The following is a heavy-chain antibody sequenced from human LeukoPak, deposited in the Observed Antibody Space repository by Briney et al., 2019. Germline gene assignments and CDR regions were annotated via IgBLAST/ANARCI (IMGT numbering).Heavy chain of an antibody. J-gene: IGHJ4*02. CDR2: ISYDGNSQ. V-gene: IGHV3-30*18. CDR1: GFTFSSYA. CDR3: AKPYPTLTTSAVLDN. D-gene: IGHD1-1*01. Sequence: GGSLRLSCAASGFTFSSYAIHWVRQAPGRGLEWVAAISYDGNSQHYGDPVKGRFTISRDNPKNTVYLQINTLRTDDAAIYYCAKPYPTLTTSAVLDNWGQGTLVTVSS.